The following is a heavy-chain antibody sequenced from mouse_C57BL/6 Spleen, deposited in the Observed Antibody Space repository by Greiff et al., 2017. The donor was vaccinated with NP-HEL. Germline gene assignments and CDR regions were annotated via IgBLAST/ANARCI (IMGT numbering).Heavy chain of an antibody. CDR2: ISSGSSTI. CDR3: ARRPDYYAMDY. CDR1: GFTFSDYG. V-gene: IGHV5-17*01. J-gene: IGHJ4*01. Sequence: EVNVVESGGGLVKPGGSLKLSCAASGFTFSDYGMHWVRQAPEKGLEWVAYISSGSSTIYYADTVQGRVTISRDNANNTLFLQMTSLRSEDTAMYYCARRPDYYAMDYWGQGTSVTVSS.